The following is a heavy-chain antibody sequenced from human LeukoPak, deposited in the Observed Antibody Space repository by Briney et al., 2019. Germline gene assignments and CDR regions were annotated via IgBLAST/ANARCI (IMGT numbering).Heavy chain of an antibody. V-gene: IGHV4-39*01. CDR1: GGSISSSSYY. CDR2: IYYSGST. J-gene: IGHJ4*02. Sequence: PSETLSLTCTVSGGSISSSSYYWGWIRQPPGKGLEWIGSIYYSGSTDYNPSLKSRVTISVDTSKNQFSLKLSSVTAADTAVYYCARRITIFGVVFDYWGQGTPVTVSS. D-gene: IGHD3-3*01. CDR3: ARRITIFGVVFDY.